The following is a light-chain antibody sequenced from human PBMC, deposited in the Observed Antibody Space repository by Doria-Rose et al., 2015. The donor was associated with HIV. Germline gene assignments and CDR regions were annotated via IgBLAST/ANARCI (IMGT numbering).Light chain of an antibody. J-gene: IGKJ1*01. Sequence: TQSPGTLSLSPGERATLSCRASQSFSSTYLPWYQQKPGQAPSLLIYDGSTRATGIPDRFSASGSGTDFTLTINRLEPEDFALYYCHQYGTSWAFGQGTKVEI. CDR1: QSFSSTY. V-gene: IGKV3-20*01. CDR2: DGS. CDR3: HQYGTSWA.